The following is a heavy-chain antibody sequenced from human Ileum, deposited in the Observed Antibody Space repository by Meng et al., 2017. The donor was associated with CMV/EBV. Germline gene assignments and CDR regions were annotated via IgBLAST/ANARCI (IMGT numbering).Heavy chain of an antibody. CDR3: ARDHPTLYYYGMDV. J-gene: IGHJ6*02. Sequence: GGSLRLSCAASGFTFSSYSMNWVRQAPGKGLEWVSSISSSSSYIYYADSVKGRFTISRDNAENSLYLQMNSLRAEDTAVYYCARDHPTLYYYGMDVWGQGTTVTVSS. CDR2: ISSSSSYI. V-gene: IGHV3-21*01. CDR1: GFTFSSYS.